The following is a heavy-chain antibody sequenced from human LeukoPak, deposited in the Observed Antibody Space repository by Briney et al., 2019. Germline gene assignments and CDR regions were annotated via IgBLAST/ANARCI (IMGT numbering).Heavy chain of an antibody. CDR3: ARQPYSPSWYHLFDC. V-gene: IGHV4-39*01. CDR2: LYYTGST. J-gene: IGHJ4*02. Sequence: SETLSLTCTVSGGSISSNTYYWGWIRQPPGKGLEWIGNLYYTGSTSYNPSLNSRVTISVDTSKNQFSLNLRSVTAADTAVYYCARQPYSPSWYHLFDCWGQGALVTVSS. CDR1: GGSISSNTYY. D-gene: IGHD6-13*01.